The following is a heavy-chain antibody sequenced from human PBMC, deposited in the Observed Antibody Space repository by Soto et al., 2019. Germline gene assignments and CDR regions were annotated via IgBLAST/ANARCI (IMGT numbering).Heavy chain of an antibody. D-gene: IGHD2-15*01. V-gene: IGHV4-59*01. J-gene: IGHJ5*02. CDR3: ARDPATPGGWFDP. Sequence: ETLSLTCAVSGASISSYYWSWIRQPPGKGLEWIGYIYYSGSTNYDPSLKSRVTISVDTSKNQFSLKLSSVTAADTAVYYCARDPATPGGWFDPWGQGTLVTVYS. CDR2: IYYSGST. CDR1: GASISSYY.